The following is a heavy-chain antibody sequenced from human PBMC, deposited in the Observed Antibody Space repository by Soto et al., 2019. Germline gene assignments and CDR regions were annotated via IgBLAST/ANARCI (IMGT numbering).Heavy chain of an antibody. CDR2: ISAYNGNT. J-gene: IGHJ5*02. CDR1: GHTFTSYG. V-gene: IGHV1-18*01. CDR3: ASAKWELSSRCFDT. D-gene: IGHD1-26*01. Sequence: ASVKVSCKASGHTFTSYGISWVRQAPGQGLEWMGWISAYNGNTNYAQKLQGRVTMTTDTSTSTAYMELRSLRSDDTAVYYCASAKWELSSRCFDTWRQRTLVTVSS.